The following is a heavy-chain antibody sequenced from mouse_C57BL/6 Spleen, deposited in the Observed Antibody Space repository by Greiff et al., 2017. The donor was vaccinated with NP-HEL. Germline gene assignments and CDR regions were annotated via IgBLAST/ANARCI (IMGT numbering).Heavy chain of an antibody. CDR1: GYTFTSYW. V-gene: IGHV1-55*01. J-gene: IGHJ2*01. D-gene: IGHD2-4*01. CDR3: ARGSDYDLLFDY. Sequence: VQLQQPGAELVKPGASVKMSCKASGYTFTSYWITWVKQRPGQGLEWIGDIYPGSGSTNYNEKFKSKATLTVDTSSSTAYMQLSSLTSEDSAVYYCARGSDYDLLFDYWGQGTTLTVSS. CDR2: IYPGSGST.